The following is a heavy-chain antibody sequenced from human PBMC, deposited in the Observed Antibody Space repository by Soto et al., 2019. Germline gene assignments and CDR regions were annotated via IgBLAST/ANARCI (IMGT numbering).Heavy chain of an antibody. V-gene: IGHV4-30-2*06. D-gene: IGHD3-10*01. CDR1: GGSTSSDGYS. CDR3: ARAPPGPSPRWVL. CDR2: IYPTGST. J-gene: IGHJ6*02. Sequence: SETLSLTCTVSGGSTSSDGYSWSWIRQSPEKGLEWLGCIYPTGSTYYHPSLKSRVTISIDTSRNQFSLNLTSVTAADTAVYYCARAPPGPSPRWVLWGQGTTVTVSS.